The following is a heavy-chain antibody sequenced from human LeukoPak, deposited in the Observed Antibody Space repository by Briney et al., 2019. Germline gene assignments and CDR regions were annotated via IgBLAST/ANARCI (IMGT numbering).Heavy chain of an antibody. Sequence: SETLSLTCAVYGGSFSGYYWSWIRQPPGKGLEWIGYIYYSGSTNYNPSLKSRVTISVDTSKNQFSLKLSSVTAADTAVYYCARGWRDYYDSSGNFDYWGQGTLVTVSS. CDR1: GGSFSGYY. V-gene: IGHV4-59*12. CDR2: IYYSGST. J-gene: IGHJ4*02. D-gene: IGHD3-22*01. CDR3: ARGWRDYYDSSGNFDY.